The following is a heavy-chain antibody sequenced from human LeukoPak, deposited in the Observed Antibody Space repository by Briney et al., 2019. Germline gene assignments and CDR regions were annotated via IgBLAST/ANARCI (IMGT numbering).Heavy chain of an antibody. V-gene: IGHV3-21*01. D-gene: IGHD3-22*01. J-gene: IGHJ3*02. CDR2: ISSSSSYI. CDR1: GVTFSSYS. CDR3: ARDRTDYYDSSGYSDAFDI. Sequence: GGSLRLSCAASGVTFSSYSMNWVRQAPGKGLEWVSSISSSSSYIYYADSVKGRFTISRDNAKNSLYLQMNSLRAEDTAVYYCARDRTDYYDSSGYSDAFDIWGQGTMVTVSS.